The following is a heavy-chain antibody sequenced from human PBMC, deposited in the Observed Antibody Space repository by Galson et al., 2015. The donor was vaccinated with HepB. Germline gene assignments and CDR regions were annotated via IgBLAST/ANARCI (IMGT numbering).Heavy chain of an antibody. Sequence: SLRLSCAASGFTVSGVYLSWVRQAPGKGLEWVSVIYVDGNTYYADSVKGRFTISRDNSKNTLFLQMNSLRAEDTAMYYCAKDQGDGYVNYYYYYGMDVWGQGTTVTVSS. CDR2: IYVDGNT. D-gene: IGHD5-18*01. J-gene: IGHJ6*02. CDR3: AKDQGDGYVNYYYYYGMDV. CDR1: GFTVSGVY. V-gene: IGHV3-66*02.